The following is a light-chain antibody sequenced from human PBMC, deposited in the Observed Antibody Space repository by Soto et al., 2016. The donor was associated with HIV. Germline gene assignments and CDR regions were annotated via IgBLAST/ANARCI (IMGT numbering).Light chain of an antibody. CDR3: QSVDSSGTYRV. CDR1: NIGSKS. Sequence: SYELTQPPSVSVAPGKTARITCGGNNIGSKSVHWYQQKPGQAPVLVVYDDSDRPSGIPERFSGSSSGTTVTLTISGVQAEDEADYYCQSVDSSGTYRVFGGGTKLTVL. J-gene: IGLJ2*01. V-gene: IGLV3-21*03. CDR2: DDS.